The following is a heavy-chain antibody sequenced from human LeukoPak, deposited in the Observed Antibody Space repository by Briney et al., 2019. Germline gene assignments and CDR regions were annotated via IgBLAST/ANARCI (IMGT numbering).Heavy chain of an antibody. CDR2: ISTSGANT. D-gene: IGHD3-16*01. CDR3: AKDRMMAQ. Sequence: GGSLRLSCRASGFTFSDSAMTWVRQAPGKGLEWVSVISTSGANTYYADSVKGRFTISRYNSKNTLFLQMSSLRAEDTAVYYRAKDRMMAQWGQGTLVTVSS. CDR1: GFTFSDSA. J-gene: IGHJ4*02. V-gene: IGHV3-23*01.